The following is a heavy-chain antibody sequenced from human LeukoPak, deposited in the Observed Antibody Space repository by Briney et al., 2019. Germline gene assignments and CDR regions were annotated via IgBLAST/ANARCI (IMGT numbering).Heavy chain of an antibody. J-gene: IGHJ3*02. CDR2: IIPIFGTA. D-gene: IGHD3-22*01. CDR3: ARESYYDSSGYPPGAFDI. V-gene: IGHV1-69*01. CDR1: GGTFSSYA. Sequence: SVKVSCKASGGTFSSYAISWVRQAPGQGLEWMGGIIPIFGTANYAQKFRGRVTITADESTSTAYMELSSLRSEDTAVYYCARESYYDSSGYPPGAFDIWGQGTMVTVSS.